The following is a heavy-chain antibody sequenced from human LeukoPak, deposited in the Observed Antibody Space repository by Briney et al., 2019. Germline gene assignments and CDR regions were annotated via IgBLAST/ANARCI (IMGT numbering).Heavy chain of an antibody. Sequence: GGSLRLSCAASGFTFSSYDMHWVRQATGKGLEWVSAIGTAGDTYYPGSVKGRFTISRENAKNSLYLQMNSLRAGDTAVYYCARAGNKGIAVAGTRWGIMDVCGKGTTVTVSS. D-gene: IGHD6-19*01. CDR2: IGTAGDT. V-gene: IGHV3-13*01. CDR3: ARAGNKGIAVAGTRWGIMDV. CDR1: GFTFSSYD. J-gene: IGHJ6*03.